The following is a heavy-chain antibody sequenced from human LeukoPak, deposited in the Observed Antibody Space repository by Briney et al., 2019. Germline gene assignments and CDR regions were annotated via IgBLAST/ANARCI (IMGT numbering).Heavy chain of an antibody. D-gene: IGHD6-19*01. CDR1: GYTFTGYY. CDR3: VRSSIGYSTGWHDY. CDR2: INPNSGGT. J-gene: IGHJ4*02. V-gene: IGHV1-2*04. Sequence: ASVKVSCKASGYTFTGYYMHWVRQAPGQGLEWMGWINPNSGGTNYAQKFQGWVTMTRDTSISTAYMELSRLTSDDTAVYYCVRSSIGYSTGWHDYWGQGTLVTVSS.